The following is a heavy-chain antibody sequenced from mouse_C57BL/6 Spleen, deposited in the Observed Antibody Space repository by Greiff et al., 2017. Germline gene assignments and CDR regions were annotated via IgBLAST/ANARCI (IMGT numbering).Heavy chain of an antibody. V-gene: IGHV2-5*01. J-gene: IGHJ1*03. CDR1: GFSLTSYG. Sequence: VKLMESGPGLVQPSQSLSITCTVSGFSLTSYGVHWVRQSPGKGLEWLGVIWRGGSTDYNAAFMSRLSITKDNSKSQVFFKMNSLQADDTAIYYCAKNKEDYGRYFDVWGTGTTVTVSS. CDR3: AKNKEDYGRYFDV. CDR2: IWRGGST. D-gene: IGHD1-1*01.